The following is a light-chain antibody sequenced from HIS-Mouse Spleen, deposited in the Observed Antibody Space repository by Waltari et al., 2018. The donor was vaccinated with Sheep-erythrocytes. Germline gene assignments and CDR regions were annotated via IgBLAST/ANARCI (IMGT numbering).Light chain of an antibody. Sequence: QSALTQPRSVSGSPGQSVTISCTGTSSDVGGYNYVSWYQQHPGKAPKPMISDVSTRPSGVPDRFSGSKSGNTASLTISGLQAEDEADYYCCSYAGSYNHVFATGTKVTVL. J-gene: IGLJ1*01. V-gene: IGLV2-11*01. CDR3: CSYAGSYNHV. CDR1: SSDVGGYNY. CDR2: DVS.